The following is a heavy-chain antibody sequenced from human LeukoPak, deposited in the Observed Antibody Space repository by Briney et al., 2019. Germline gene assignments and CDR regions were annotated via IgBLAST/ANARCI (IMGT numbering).Heavy chain of an antibody. V-gene: IGHV1-2*02. CDR2: INPNSGGT. Sequence: GASVKVSCKASGYTFTGYYMHWVRQAPGQGLEWMGWINPNSGGTNYAQKFQGRVTMTRDTSISTAYMEQSRLRSDDTAVYYCARDSLMRVGQYQLPTNWFDPWGQGTLVTVSS. D-gene: IGHD2-2*01. CDR1: GYTFTGYY. J-gene: IGHJ5*02. CDR3: ARDSLMRVGQYQLPTNWFDP.